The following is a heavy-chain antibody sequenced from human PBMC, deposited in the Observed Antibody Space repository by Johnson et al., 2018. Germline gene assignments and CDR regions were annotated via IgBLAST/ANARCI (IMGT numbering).Heavy chain of an antibody. V-gene: IGHV3-30*18. CDR2: ISYDGSNK. J-gene: IGHJ1*01. CDR3: AKGPSYQVLYAEYYRH. Sequence: QVQLVESGGGVVQPGRSLRLSCAASGFTLSSYGMHWVRQAPGKGLEWVAAISYDGSNKYYADSVTGRFTISTDNSKNTLYLQMDRRRAEDAAVYCCAKGPSYQVLYAEYYRHGGQGTLVTVYS. CDR1: GFTLSSYG. D-gene: IGHD2-2*01.